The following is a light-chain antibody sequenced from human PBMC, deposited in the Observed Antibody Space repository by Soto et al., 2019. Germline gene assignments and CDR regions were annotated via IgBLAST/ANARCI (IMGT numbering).Light chain of an antibody. J-gene: IGKJ4*01. CDR2: DAS. CDR3: QQRSNWPPGLT. V-gene: IGKV3-11*01. CDR1: QSVSSY. Sequence: EIVLTQSPATLSLSPGERAALSCRPSQSVSSYLAWYQQKPGQAPRLLIHDASNRATGIPARFSGSGSGTDFTLTISSLEPQDFAVYYCQQRSNWPPGLTFGGGTKVDIK.